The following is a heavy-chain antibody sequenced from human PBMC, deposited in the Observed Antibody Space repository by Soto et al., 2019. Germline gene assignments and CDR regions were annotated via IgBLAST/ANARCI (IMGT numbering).Heavy chain of an antibody. D-gene: IGHD6-13*01. J-gene: IGHJ4*03. CDR1: SGSFSCYY. Sequence: SETLALSFSIYSGSFSCYYWSWIRQPPGEVLEWIGEISQSGNTNYSPSLRSRVSISIDTFKKQFSLNLASVSAADTAVYYCARAPKISGWSQMRYEFWGHGTLVTDSS. V-gene: IGHV4-34*01. CDR3: ARAPKISGWSQMRYEF. CDR2: ISQSGNT.